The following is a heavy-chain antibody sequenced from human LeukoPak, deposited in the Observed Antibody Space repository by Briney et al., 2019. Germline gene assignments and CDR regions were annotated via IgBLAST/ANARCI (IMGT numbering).Heavy chain of an antibody. Sequence: PGGSLRLSCAASGFTFRNYMMHWVRQAPGKGLDWVAVILEDGSIQHYADSVKGRFTISRDNSRNTVFLQMSSLRGEDTAIYYCARVQGGGFRTADFWGQGTVVTVSS. J-gene: IGHJ4*02. CDR3: ARVQGGGFRTADF. V-gene: IGHV3-30*04. CDR2: ILEDGSIQ. D-gene: IGHD3-10*01. CDR1: GFTFRNYM.